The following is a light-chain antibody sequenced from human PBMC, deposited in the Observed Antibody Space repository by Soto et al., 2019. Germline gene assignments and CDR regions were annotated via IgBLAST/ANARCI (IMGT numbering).Light chain of an antibody. J-gene: IGKJ1*01. CDR3: QQYGISPPWT. Sequence: EIVLTQSPGTLSLSPGERATLSCMASQSISSTYLAWYQQKPGQAPRLLIYGASSRATGIPDRFSGSGSGTDFILTISRLEPEDFAVYYCQQYGISPPWTFGQGTKVEIK. CDR1: QSISSTY. V-gene: IGKV3-20*01. CDR2: GAS.